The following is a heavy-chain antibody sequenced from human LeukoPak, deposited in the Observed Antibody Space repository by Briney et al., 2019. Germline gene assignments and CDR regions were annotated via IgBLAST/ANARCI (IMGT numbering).Heavy chain of an antibody. J-gene: IGHJ4*02. D-gene: IGHD4-17*01. CDR2: NSDYNGNK. V-gene: IGHV1-18*01. CDR1: VYTFTSYC. Sequence: ASVNVSRKASVYTFTSYCFRWVRQAPGQGFVGMGWNSDYNGNKNYAQELQGRVTLTRDTSPYTPHMDVRSQSSDDAPVFLCGRGLIYGDYVLSDYWGQGTLVSVSS. CDR3: GRGLIYGDYVLSDY.